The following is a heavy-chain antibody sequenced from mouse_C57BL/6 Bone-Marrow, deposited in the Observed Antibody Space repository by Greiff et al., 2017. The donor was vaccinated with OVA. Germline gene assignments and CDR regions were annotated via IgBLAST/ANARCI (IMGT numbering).Heavy chain of an antibody. V-gene: IGHV14-4*01. CDR2: IDPENGDT. D-gene: IGHD1-1*01. CDR3: TTRYYGSLVYFDY. J-gene: IGHJ2*01. CDR1: GFNIKDDY. Sequence: VQLQQSGAELVRPGASVKLSCTASGFNIKDDYMHWVKQRPEQGLEWIGWIDPENGDTEYASKFQGKATITADTSSNTAYLQLSSLTSEDTAVYYGTTRYYGSLVYFDYWGQGTTLTVAS.